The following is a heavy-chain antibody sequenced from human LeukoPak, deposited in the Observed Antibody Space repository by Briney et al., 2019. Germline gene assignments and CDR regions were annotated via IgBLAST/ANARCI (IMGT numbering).Heavy chain of an antibody. CDR2: IYTSGST. Sequence: PSQTLSLTCTVSGGSISSGSYYWSWIRQPAGKGLEWIGRIYTSGSTNYNPSLKSQVTISVDTSKNQFSLKLSSVTAADTAVYYCARLRGYSGYDLRGYYYYYMDVWGKGTTVTVSS. CDR3: ARLRGYSGYDLRGYYYYYMDV. CDR1: GGSISSGSYY. J-gene: IGHJ6*03. D-gene: IGHD5-12*01. V-gene: IGHV4-61*02.